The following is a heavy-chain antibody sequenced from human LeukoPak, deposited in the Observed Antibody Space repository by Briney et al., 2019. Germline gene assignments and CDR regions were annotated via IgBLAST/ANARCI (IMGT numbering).Heavy chain of an antibody. V-gene: IGHV1-69*05. CDR1: GYTFTSYD. D-gene: IGHD3-22*01. Sequence: ASVKVSCKASGYTFTSYDINWVRQATGQGLEWMGRIIPIFGTANYAQKFQGRVTITTDESTSTAYMELSSLRSEDTAVYYCARVNNYYDSSGYYPLDYWGQGTLVTVSS. CDR3: ARVNNYYDSSGYYPLDY. CDR2: IIPIFGTA. J-gene: IGHJ4*02.